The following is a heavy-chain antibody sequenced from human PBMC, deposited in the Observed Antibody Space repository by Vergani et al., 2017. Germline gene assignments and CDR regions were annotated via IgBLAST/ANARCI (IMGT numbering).Heavy chain of an antibody. V-gene: IGHV1-46*03. J-gene: IGHJ3*02. CDR2: LNPSGGST. CDR3: ARAYHDSSGYYYGGAFDI. Sequence: QVQLVQSGAEVKKPGASVKVSCKASGYTFTSYYNHWVRQAPGQGLEWMGILNPSGGSTSYAQKFQGRVTMTRETSTSTVYMELSSLRSEDTAVYYCARAYHDSSGYYYGGAFDIWGQGTMVTVSS. CDR1: GYTFTSYY. D-gene: IGHD3-22*01.